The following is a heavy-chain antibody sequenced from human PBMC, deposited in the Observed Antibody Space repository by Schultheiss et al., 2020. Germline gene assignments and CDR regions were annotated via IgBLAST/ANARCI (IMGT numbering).Heavy chain of an antibody. V-gene: IGHV3-15*01. CDR1: GFTVSSNY. J-gene: IGHJ4*02. CDR2: IKSKTDGGTT. D-gene: IGHD3-22*01. CDR3: AGDSSGYYYFDY. Sequence: GGSLRLSCAASGFTVSSNYMSWVRQAPGKGLEWVGRIKSKTDGGTTDYAAPVKGRFTISRDDSKNTLYLQMNSLRAEDTAVYYCAGDSSGYYYFDYWGQGTLVTVSS.